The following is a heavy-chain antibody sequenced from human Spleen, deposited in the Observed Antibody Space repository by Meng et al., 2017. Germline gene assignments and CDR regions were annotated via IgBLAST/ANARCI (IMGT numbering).Heavy chain of an antibody. J-gene: IGHJ6*02. CDR2: IYSGGST. D-gene: IGHD4-23*01. CDR1: GFTVSSNY. V-gene: IGHV3-53*01. CDR3: VTDQGGNLYYYYGMDV. Sequence: GESLKISCAASGFTVSSNYMSWVRQAPGKGLEWVSVIYSGGSTYYADSVKGRFTISRDNSKNTLYLQMNSLRAEDTALYYCVTDQGGNLYYYYGMDVWGQGTTVTVSS.